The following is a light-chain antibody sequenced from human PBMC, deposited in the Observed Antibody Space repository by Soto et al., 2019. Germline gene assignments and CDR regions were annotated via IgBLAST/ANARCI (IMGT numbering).Light chain of an antibody. CDR3: QQYNSSPWT. V-gene: IGKV1-5*03. CDR1: QSISSW. Sequence: DLQMTQSPSTLSASVGDRVTITCRASQSISSWLAWYQQKPGKAPKLLIYKASSLESGVPSRFSGSGSGTEFTLTISSLQPDDFATYYCQQYNSSPWTVGQGTKVEIK. CDR2: KAS. J-gene: IGKJ1*01.